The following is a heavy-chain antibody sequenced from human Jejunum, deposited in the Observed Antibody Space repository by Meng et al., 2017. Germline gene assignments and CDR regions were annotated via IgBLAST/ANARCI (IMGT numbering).Heavy chain of an antibody. J-gene: IGHJ3*02. Sequence: SETLSLTFAVFDGCLSPYFWTWIRQPPGKGLEWIGEINHYGITHYNTSLKSRFFSSIDTSKKQFSLKVRSMTAADTALYFCARVGYGYVHNLETFVMWGPGTMVTVSS. CDR1: DGCLSPYF. D-gene: IGHD3-16*01. CDR3: ARVGYGYVHNLETFVM. CDR2: INHYGIT. V-gene: IGHV4-34*01.